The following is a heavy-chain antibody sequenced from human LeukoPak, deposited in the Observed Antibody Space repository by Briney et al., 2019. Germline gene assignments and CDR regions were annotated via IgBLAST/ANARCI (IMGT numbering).Heavy chain of an antibody. CDR3: ARDFRYSYGYDY. Sequence: SETLSLTCTVSGGSISSYYWSWIRQPPGKGLEWIGYIYYSGSTNYNPSLKSRVTISVDKSKNQFSLKLSSVIAADTAVYYCARDFRYSYGYDYWGQGTLVTVSS. J-gene: IGHJ4*02. CDR1: GGSISSYY. D-gene: IGHD5-18*01. CDR2: IYYSGST. V-gene: IGHV4-59*12.